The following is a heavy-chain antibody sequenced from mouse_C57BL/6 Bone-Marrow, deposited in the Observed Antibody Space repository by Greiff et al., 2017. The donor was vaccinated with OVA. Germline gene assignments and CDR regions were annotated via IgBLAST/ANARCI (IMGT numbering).Heavy chain of an antibody. J-gene: IGHJ4*01. CDR3: ARGGDGYSYAMDY. D-gene: IGHD2-3*01. V-gene: IGHV1-81*01. CDR2: IYPRSGNT. Sequence: VHLVESGAELARPGASVKLSCKASGYTFTSYGISWVKQRTGQGLEWIGEIYPRSGNTYYNEKFKGKATLTADKSSSTAYMELRSLTSEDSAVYFCARGGDGYSYAMDYWGQGTSVTVSS. CDR1: GYTFTSYG.